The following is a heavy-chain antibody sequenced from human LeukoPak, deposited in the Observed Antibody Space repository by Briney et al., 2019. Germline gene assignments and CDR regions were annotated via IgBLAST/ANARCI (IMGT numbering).Heavy chain of an antibody. J-gene: IGHJ4*02. CDR3: ARRSGVAVAGAFDY. Sequence: GGSLRLSCVASGFTFTSYWMSWVRQAPGKGLEWVSGISGSGDSTYYADSVKGRFTISRDNSKNTLYLQMNSLRAEDTAVYFCARRSGVAVAGAFDYWGQGTLVTVSS. V-gene: IGHV3-23*01. CDR2: ISGSGDST. D-gene: IGHD6-19*01. CDR1: GFTFTSYW.